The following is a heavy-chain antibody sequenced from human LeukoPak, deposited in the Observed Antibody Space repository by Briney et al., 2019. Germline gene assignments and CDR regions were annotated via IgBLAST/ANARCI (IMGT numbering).Heavy chain of an antibody. Sequence: SQTLSLTCAISGDSVSSNSATWNWLRQSPSRGLEWLGRTYYMSKWYNDYAVSVKSRITINPDTSKNQFSLQLNSVTPEDTAVYYCARADYYSPMDVWGRGTTVTVSS. CDR2: TYYMSKWYN. CDR1: GDSVSSNSAT. V-gene: IGHV6-1*01. CDR3: ARADYYSPMDV. J-gene: IGHJ6*02.